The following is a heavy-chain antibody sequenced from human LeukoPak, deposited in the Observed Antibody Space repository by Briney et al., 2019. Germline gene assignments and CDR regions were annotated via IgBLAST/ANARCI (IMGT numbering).Heavy chain of an antibody. D-gene: IGHD1-26*01. J-gene: IGHJ3*02. Sequence: GGSLRLSCGASGFTFSIYAMSWVRQAPGKGLEWVSGISGSGGSTYYADSVKGRFTISRDSSKNTLYLQMNSLRAEDTAVYYCANRGSPGAFDIWGQGTMVTVSS. CDR2: ISGSGGST. CDR1: GFTFSIYA. CDR3: ANRGSPGAFDI. V-gene: IGHV3-23*01.